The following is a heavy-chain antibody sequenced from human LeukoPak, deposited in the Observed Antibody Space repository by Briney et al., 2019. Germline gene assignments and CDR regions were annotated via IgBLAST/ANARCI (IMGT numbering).Heavy chain of an antibody. CDR2: INHSGST. Sequence: TSETLSLTCAVYGGSFSGYYWSWIRQPPGKRLEWIGEINHSGSTNYNPSLKSRVTISVDTSKNQFSLKLSSVTAADTAVYYCARSGYWNYFDYWGQGTLVTVSS. V-gene: IGHV4-34*01. CDR3: ARSGYWNYFDY. CDR1: GGSFSGYY. D-gene: IGHD3-3*01. J-gene: IGHJ4*02.